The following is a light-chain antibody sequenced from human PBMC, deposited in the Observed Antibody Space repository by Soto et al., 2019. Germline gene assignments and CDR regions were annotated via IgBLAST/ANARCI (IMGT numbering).Light chain of an antibody. CDR1: KTISTY. CDR2: DVS. J-gene: IGKJ4*01. V-gene: IGKV1-39*01. Sequence: DIQMTQSPSSLSASVGDRVTISCRASKTISTYLHWYQHKPGRAPRLLLSDVSTLQSGVPGMFRGSGSETEFTLTITDVQPEDFATYYCQQGYSIHALTFGGGTKVELK. CDR3: QQGYSIHALT.